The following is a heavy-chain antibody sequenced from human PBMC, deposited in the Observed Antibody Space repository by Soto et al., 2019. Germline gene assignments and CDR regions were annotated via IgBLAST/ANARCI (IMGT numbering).Heavy chain of an antibody. CDR2: MNPNSGNT. CDR1: GYTFTSYD. V-gene: IGHV1-8*01. J-gene: IGHJ5*02. D-gene: IGHD4-17*01. Sequence: QVKLVQSGAEVKKPGASVKVSCKASGYTFTSYDINWVRQATGQGLEYLGWMNPNSGNTGYVQKFQGRVTMTWDSSTTTAYMELSSLRSEDTAVYFCARGVKYGAYSRWFAPWGQGTLVTVSS. CDR3: ARGVKYGAYSRWFAP.